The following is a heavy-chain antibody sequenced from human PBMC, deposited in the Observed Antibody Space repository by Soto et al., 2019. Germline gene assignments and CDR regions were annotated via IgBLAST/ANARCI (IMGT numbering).Heavy chain of an antibody. CDR3: ARYYGAGSYFFDH. V-gene: IGHV3-53*01. D-gene: IGHD3-10*01. J-gene: IGHJ4*02. CDR1: GVSVSSNY. Sequence: EVQLVESGGGLIHPGGSLRLSCVGSGVSVSSNYMAWVRQAPGKGLEWVAVMYSDGRTYYADSVKGRFTISRDDSKNTRYFQMNSLRAEDTAVYYCARYYGAGSYFFDHWGQGALVTVSS. CDR2: MYSDGRT.